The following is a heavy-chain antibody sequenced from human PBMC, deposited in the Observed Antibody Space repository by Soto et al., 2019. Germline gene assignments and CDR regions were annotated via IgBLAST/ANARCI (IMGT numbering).Heavy chain of an antibody. CDR1: GGCISSYY. J-gene: IGHJ5*02. D-gene: IGHD5-18*01. CDR2: IYYSGST. V-gene: IGHV4-59*01. Sequence: LSLTCTVPGGCISSYYWSWIRQPPGKGLEWIGYIYYSGSTNYNPSLKSRVTISVDTSKNQFSLKLSSVTAADTAVYYCARALYSYGPKFDPWGQRTLVTVSS. CDR3: ARALYSYGPKFDP.